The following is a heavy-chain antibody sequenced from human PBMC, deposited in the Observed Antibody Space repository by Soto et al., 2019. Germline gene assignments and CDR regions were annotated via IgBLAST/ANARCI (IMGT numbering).Heavy chain of an antibody. CDR3: ARSRTRTGYDAFDI. V-gene: IGHV1-3*01. Sequence: ASVKASCKASGYTFTSYAMHWVRQAPGQRLEWMGWINAGNGNTKYSQKFQGRVTITRDTSASTAYMELSSLRSEDTAVYYCARSRTRTGYDAFDIWGQGTMVTVSS. J-gene: IGHJ3*02. CDR1: GYTFTSYA. CDR2: INAGNGNT. D-gene: IGHD7-27*01.